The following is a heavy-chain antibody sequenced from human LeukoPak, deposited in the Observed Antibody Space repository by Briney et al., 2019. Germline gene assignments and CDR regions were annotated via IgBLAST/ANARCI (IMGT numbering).Heavy chain of an antibody. CDR2: IYSGGST. Sequence: GGSLRLSCAGSEFIVSNSYMSWVRQAPGKGLEWVSAIYSGGSTDYADSVRGRFTIARDTSKNMVYLQMNSLTAEDTAVYYCARELGQWLEADAFDIWGQGTMVTVSS. CDR1: EFIVSNSY. V-gene: IGHV3-53*01. D-gene: IGHD6-19*01. J-gene: IGHJ3*02. CDR3: ARELGQWLEADAFDI.